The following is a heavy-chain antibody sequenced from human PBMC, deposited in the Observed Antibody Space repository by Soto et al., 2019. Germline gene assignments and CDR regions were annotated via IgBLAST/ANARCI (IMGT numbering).Heavy chain of an antibody. Sequence: QVQLVESGGGVVQPGRSLRLSCAASGFTFSSYAMHWVRQAPGKGLEWVAVISYDGSNKYYADSVKGRFTISRDNSKNTLYLQMNSLRAEDTAVYYCARAAWEWLLGGMDVWGQGTTVTVSS. CDR1: GFTFSSYA. CDR2: ISYDGSNK. D-gene: IGHD3-3*01. CDR3: ARAAWEWLLGGMDV. V-gene: IGHV3-30-3*01. J-gene: IGHJ6*02.